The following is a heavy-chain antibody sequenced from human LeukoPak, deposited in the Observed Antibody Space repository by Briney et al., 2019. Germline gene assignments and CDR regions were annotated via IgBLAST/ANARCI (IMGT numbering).Heavy chain of an antibody. V-gene: IGHV4-61*02. Sequence: SETLSLTCTVSGGSISSGSYYWSWIRQPAGKGLEWIGRIYTSGSTNYNPSLKSRVSISVDTSKNQFSLKLSSVTAADTAVYYCARGPTYCSSSSCLQGEWGQGTLVTVSS. J-gene: IGHJ4*02. CDR1: GGSISSGSYY. CDR3: ARGPTYCSSSSCLQGE. CDR2: IYTSGST. D-gene: IGHD2-15*01.